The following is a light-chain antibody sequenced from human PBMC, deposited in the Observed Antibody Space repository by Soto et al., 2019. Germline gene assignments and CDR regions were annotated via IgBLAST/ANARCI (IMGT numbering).Light chain of an antibody. J-gene: IGKJ2*01. CDR3: QQYCSSPHT. CDR1: QSVSSSY. Sequence: EIVLTQSPGTLSLSPGERATLSCRASQSVSSSYLAWYQHKPGQAPRLLIYGASSRATGIPDRFSGSGSGTDCTLTISRLEPEDFAVYYCQQYCSSPHTFGQGTKLEIK. CDR2: GAS. V-gene: IGKV3-20*01.